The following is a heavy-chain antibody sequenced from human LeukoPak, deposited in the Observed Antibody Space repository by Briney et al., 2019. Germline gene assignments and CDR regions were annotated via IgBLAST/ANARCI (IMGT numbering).Heavy chain of an antibody. CDR3: AREGGGGTTVTLLDY. D-gene: IGHD4-17*01. CDR2: IIPIFGTA. J-gene: IGHJ4*02. CDR1: GGTFSSYA. Sequence: GASVKVSCKASGGTFSSYAISWVRQAPGQGLEWMGGIIPIFGTANYAQKFLGRVTITADKSTSTAYMELRSLRSDDTAVYYCAREGGGGTTVTLLDYWGQGTLVTVSS. V-gene: IGHV1-69*06.